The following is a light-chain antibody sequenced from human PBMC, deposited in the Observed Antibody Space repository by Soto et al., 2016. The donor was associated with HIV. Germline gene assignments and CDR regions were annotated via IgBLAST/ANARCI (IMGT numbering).Light chain of an antibody. CDR2: DDD. V-gene: IGLV3-21*02. CDR1: NIGDRS. Sequence: SYVLTQPPSVSVAPGQTARITYGGHNIGDRSVHWYQQRPGQAPVLVVYDDDDRPSGIPERFSGSNSGNTATLTISRVEAGDEADYHCQVWHSSSDHRVFGGGTKLTVL. J-gene: IGLJ3*02. CDR3: QVWHSSSDHRV.